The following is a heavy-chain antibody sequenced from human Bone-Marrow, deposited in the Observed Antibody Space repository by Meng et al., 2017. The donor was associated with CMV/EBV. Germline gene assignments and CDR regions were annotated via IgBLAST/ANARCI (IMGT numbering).Heavy chain of an antibody. J-gene: IGHJ4*02. D-gene: IGHD2-15*01. V-gene: IGHV3-74*01. CDR2: INSDGSST. CDR3: ARVVVSRAPYFDF. CDR1: GFTFSSYW. Sequence: GESLKISCAASGFTFSSYWMYWVRQAPGKGLVWVSRINSDGSSTSYADSVKGRFTISRDNAKNTLYLQMNSLRAEDTAVYYCARVVVSRAPYFDFWGQGTRVTVSS.